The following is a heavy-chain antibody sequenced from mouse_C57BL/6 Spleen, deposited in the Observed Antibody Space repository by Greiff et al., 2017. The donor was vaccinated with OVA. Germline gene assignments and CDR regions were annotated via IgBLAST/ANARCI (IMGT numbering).Heavy chain of an antibody. CDR2: ISGGGGNT. CDR3: ARRVYDYDEGGFDY. V-gene: IGHV5-9*01. CDR1: GFTFSSYT. Sequence: EVKLVESGGGLVKPGGSLKLSCAASGFTFSSYTMSWVRQTPEKRLEWVATISGGGGNTYYPDSVKGRFTISRDNAKNTLYLQMSSLRSEDTALYYCARRVYDYDEGGFDYWGQGTTLTVSS. D-gene: IGHD2-4*01. J-gene: IGHJ2*01.